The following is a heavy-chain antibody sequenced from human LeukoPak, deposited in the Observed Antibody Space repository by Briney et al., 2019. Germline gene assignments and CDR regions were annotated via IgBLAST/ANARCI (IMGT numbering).Heavy chain of an antibody. V-gene: IGHV3-7*04. J-gene: IGHJ4*02. D-gene: IGHD6-19*01. CDR1: GFTFSSYW. CDR3: ARDGSGWSAY. Sequence: PGGSLRLSCAGSGFTFSSYWMSWLRQAPGKGLEWVANVKQDGSEKYSVDSVKGRFTISRDDAKNSLYLQMNSLRAEDTAVYYCARDGSGWSAYWGQGTLVTVSS. CDR2: VKQDGSEK.